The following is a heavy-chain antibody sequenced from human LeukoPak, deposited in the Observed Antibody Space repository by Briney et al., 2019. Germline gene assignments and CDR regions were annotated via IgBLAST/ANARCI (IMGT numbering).Heavy chain of an antibody. CDR2: ISYDGSNK. Sequence: GGSLRLSCAASGFTFSSYAMHWVRQAPGKGLEWVAVISYDGSNKYYADYVKGRFTISRDNSKNTLYLQMNSLRAEDTAVYYCAVLTYYYDSSFDYWGQGTLVTVSS. J-gene: IGHJ4*02. CDR3: AVLTYYYDSSFDY. V-gene: IGHV3-30*04. CDR1: GFTFSSYA. D-gene: IGHD3-22*01.